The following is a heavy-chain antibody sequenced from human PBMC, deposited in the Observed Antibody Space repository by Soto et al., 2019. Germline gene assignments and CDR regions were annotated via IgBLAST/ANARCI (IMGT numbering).Heavy chain of an antibody. CDR1: GFTFSTYS. Sequence: GGSLRLSCAASGFTFSTYSMNLVRQAPGKGLEWVSSISSSSNYIYYADSVKGRFTISRDNAKNSLYLQMNSLRAEDTAVYYCANNYGDLTTPHFDYWGQGTLVTVSS. J-gene: IGHJ4*02. D-gene: IGHD4-17*01. CDR3: ANNYGDLTTPHFDY. V-gene: IGHV3-21*01. CDR2: ISSSSNYI.